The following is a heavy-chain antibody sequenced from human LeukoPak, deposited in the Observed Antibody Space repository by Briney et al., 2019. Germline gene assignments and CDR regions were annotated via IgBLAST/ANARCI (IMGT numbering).Heavy chain of an antibody. J-gene: IGHJ3*02. D-gene: IGHD6-19*01. CDR1: GYTFTSYG. V-gene: IGHV1-18*01. CDR2: ISAYNGNT. CDR3: ARDVAVAGTLNAFDI. Sequence: ASVKVSCKASGYTFTSYGISWVRQAPGQGLEWMGWISAYNGNTNYAQKFQGRVTMTRDTSISTAYMELSRLRSDDTAVYYCARDVAVAGTLNAFDIWGQGTMVTVSS.